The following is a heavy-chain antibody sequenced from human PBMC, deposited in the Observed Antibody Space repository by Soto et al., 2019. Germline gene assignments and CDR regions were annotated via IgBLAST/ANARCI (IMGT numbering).Heavy chain of an antibody. CDR2: IDYNGVT. CDR1: GGSISSGYYY. J-gene: IGHJ4*02. Sequence: SETLSLTCSVSGGSISSGYYYWSWIRQPPGKGLEWIGNIDYNGVTYSNPSLKSRVTISRDTSKNQFSLKLTSVTAADTALYYCGKVLVGATGHTDSDSWGPGTLVTVSS. V-gene: IGHV4-39*01. CDR3: GKVLVGATGHTDSDS. D-gene: IGHD2-15*01.